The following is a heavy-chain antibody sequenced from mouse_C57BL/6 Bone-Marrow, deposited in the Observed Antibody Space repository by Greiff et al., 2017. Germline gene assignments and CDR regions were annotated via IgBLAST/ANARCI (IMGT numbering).Heavy chain of an antibody. Sequence: EVQLVESGEGLVKPGGSVKLSCAASGFTFSSYAMSWVRQTPEKRLEWVGDISSGGDYINYADNVKGRFTISRDNARNTLYLQISSLTSEDTAMYYCTRHDGSYSFVYWGQGTSITVSA. D-gene: IGHD1-1*01. CDR2: ISSGGDYI. CDR1: GFTFSSYA. J-gene: IGHJ2*03. CDR3: TRHDGSYSFVY. V-gene: IGHV5-9-1*02.